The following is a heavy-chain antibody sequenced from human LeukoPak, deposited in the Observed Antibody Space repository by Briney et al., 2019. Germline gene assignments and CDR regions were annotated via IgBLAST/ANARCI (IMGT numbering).Heavy chain of an antibody. J-gene: IGHJ4*02. CDR2: ISSSGSTI. CDR3: ASPDSVAGHNFDY. D-gene: IGHD6-19*01. Sequence: GGSLRLSSAASGFTFSDYYMSWIRQAPGKGLEWVSYISSSGSTIYYADSVKGRFTISRDNAENSLYLQMNSLRAEDTAVYYCASPDSVAGHNFDYWGQGTLVTVSS. V-gene: IGHV3-11*01. CDR1: GFTFSDYY.